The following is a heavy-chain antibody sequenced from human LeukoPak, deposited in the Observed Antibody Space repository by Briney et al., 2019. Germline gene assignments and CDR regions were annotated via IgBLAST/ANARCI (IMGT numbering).Heavy chain of an antibody. V-gene: IGHV3-48*02. D-gene: IGHD1-26*01. CDR3: ARAGVGARFEDY. CDR2: ISSTSNPI. Sequence: GGSLRLSCAASGFTFSSYAMNWVRQAPGKGLEWLSYISSTSNPIYYADSVKGRFTISRDNAKNSLCLQMNSLRDEDTAVYYCARAGVGARFEDYWGQGTLATVSS. CDR1: GFTFSSYA. J-gene: IGHJ4*02.